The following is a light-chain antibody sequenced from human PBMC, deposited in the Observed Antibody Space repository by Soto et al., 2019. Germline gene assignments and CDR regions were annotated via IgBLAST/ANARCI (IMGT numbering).Light chain of an antibody. CDR2: EVT. CDR3: SSYSSSANPYV. Sequence: QSALTQPASVSGSPVQSITISCIGTSSDIGPYNYVSWYQQHPDKAPKLILYEVTNRPSGASDRFSGSKSGNAAFLTISGLQAEDEADYYCSSYSSSANPYVFGTGTQLTVL. J-gene: IGLJ1*01. V-gene: IGLV2-14*01. CDR1: SSDIGPYNY.